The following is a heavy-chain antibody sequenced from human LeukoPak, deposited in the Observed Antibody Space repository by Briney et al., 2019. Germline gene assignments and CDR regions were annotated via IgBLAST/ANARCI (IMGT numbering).Heavy chain of an antibody. CDR1: GGSISSGSYY. J-gene: IGHJ5*02. CDR3: ARGGSGWYEGYNWFDP. CDR2: INHSGST. Sequence: SETLSLTCTVSGGSISSGSYYWSWIRQPPGKGLEWIGEINHSGSTNYNPSLKSRVTISVDTSKNQFSLKLSSVTAADTAVYYCARGGSGWYEGYNWFDPWGQGTLVTVSS. V-gene: IGHV4-39*07. D-gene: IGHD6-19*01.